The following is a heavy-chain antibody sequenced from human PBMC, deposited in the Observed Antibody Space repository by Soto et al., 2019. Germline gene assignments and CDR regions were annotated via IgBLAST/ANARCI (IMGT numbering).Heavy chain of an antibody. D-gene: IGHD3-10*01. V-gene: IGHV3-7*01. J-gene: IGHJ5*02. Sequence: GGSLRLSCAASGFTFSSYCMSWVRQAPGKGLEWVANIKQDGSEKYYVDSVKGRFTISRDNAKNSLYLQMNSLRAEDTAVYYCARDLYMVRGYNWFDPWGQGTLVTVSS. CDR2: IKQDGSEK. CDR3: ARDLYMVRGYNWFDP. CDR1: GFTFSSYC.